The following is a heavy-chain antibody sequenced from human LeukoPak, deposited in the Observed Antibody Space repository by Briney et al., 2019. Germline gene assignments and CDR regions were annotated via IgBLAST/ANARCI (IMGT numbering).Heavy chain of an antibody. D-gene: IGHD6-13*01. CDR1: GGSISSYY. CDR3: ARGVAAASTGY. Sequence: SETLSLTCTVSGGSISSYYWSWIRQPPGKGLEWIGYIYYSGSTNYNPSLKSRVTISVDTSKNQFSLKLSSVTAADTAVYYCARGVAAASTGYWGQGTLVTVS. J-gene: IGHJ4*02. CDR2: IYYSGST. V-gene: IGHV4-59*01.